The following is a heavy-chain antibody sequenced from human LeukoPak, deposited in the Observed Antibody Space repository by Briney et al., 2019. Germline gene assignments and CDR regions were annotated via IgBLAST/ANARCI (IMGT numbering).Heavy chain of an antibody. CDR3: ARDYARVGATYFGY. CDR1: GFTFSSYA. Sequence: GGSLRLSCAASGFTFSSYAMHWVRQAPGKGLEWVAVISYDGSNKYYADSVKGRFTISRDNSKNTLYLQMNSLRAEDTAVYYCARDYARVGATYFGYWGQGTLVTVSS. J-gene: IGHJ4*02. CDR2: ISYDGSNK. D-gene: IGHD1-26*01. V-gene: IGHV3-30-3*01.